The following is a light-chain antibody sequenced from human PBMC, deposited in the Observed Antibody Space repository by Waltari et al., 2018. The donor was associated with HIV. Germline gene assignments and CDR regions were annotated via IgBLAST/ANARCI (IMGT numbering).Light chain of an antibody. Sequence: QSVLTQPPSVSGAPGQRVTISCTGSSSNIGAGYDVHWYQQIPGTAPKLLIYGNSHRPSGVPDRVSGSKSGTPASLAITGLQAEDEADYDCQSYDSSLSVWVFGGGTKLTVL. CDR2: GNS. J-gene: IGLJ3*02. CDR1: SSNIGAGYD. V-gene: IGLV1-40*01. CDR3: QSYDSSLSVWV.